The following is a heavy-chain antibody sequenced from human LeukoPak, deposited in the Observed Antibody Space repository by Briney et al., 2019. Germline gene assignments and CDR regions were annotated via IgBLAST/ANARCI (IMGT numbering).Heavy chain of an antibody. V-gene: IGHV6-1*01. D-gene: IGHD6-13*01. J-gene: IGHJ5*02. CDR3: ARVEGDSSSWYEYNWFDP. CDR1: GDSVSNNSAA. CDR2: TYYRSKWYN. Sequence: SQTLSLTCAISGDSVSNNSAAWDWIRQSPSRGLEWLGRTYYRSKWYNDYAVSVKSRITINPDTSKNQFSLQLNSVTPEDTAVYYCARVEGDSSSWYEYNWFDPWGQGTLVTVSS.